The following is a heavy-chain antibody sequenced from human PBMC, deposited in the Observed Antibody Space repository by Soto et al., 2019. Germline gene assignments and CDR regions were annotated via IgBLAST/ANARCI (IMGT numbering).Heavy chain of an antibody. Sequence: QVQLVESGGGVVQPGRSLRLSCAASGFTFSSYGMHWVRQAPGKGLEWVAVIWYDGSNKYYADSVKGRFTISRDNSKNTLYLQMNSLRAEDTAVYYCARDGPRLTHYGMDVWGQGTTVTVSS. CDR3: ARDGPRLTHYGMDV. CDR1: GFTFSSYG. J-gene: IGHJ6*02. D-gene: IGHD3-9*01. CDR2: IWYDGSNK. V-gene: IGHV3-33*01.